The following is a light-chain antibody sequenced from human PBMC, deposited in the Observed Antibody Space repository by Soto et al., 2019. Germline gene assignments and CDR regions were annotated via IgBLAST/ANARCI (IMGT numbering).Light chain of an antibody. J-gene: IGLJ1*01. Sequence: QSALTQPASVSGSPGQSITISCTGTSSDVGSYNLVSWYQQHPGKAPKLMIYEGSKRPSGCSNRFSGAKSGNTASLTISELQAEDEADYYCCSYAGSSTYYVFGTG. CDR1: SSDVGSYNL. V-gene: IGLV2-23*01. CDR2: EGS. CDR3: CSYAGSSTYYV.